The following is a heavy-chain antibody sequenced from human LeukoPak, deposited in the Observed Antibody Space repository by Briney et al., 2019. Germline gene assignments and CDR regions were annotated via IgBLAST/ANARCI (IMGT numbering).Heavy chain of an antibody. CDR3: ARDGYSSGWLESAVS. CDR2: IIPIFGTA. V-gene: IGHV1-69*05. J-gene: IGHJ5*02. Sequence: SVKLSCKASGGTFSSYAISWVRQAPGQGLEWMGRIIPIFGTANYAQKFQGRVTITTEESTSTAYMELSSLRSEDTAVYYCARDGYSSGWLESAVSWGQGTLVTVSS. CDR1: GGTFSSYA. D-gene: IGHD6-19*01.